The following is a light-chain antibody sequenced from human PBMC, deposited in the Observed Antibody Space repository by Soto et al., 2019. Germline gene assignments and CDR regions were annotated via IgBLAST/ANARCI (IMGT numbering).Light chain of an antibody. CDR3: SSSAGGYTWV. CDR1: SSDVGGSNF. CDR2: EVS. Sequence: QSALTQPPSASGSPGQSVTLSCTGTSSDVGGSNFVSWYQQHPGKAPKLMIYEVSKRPSGVPARFSGSKSGNTASLTVSGLQAEDEADYYCSSSAGGYTWVFGGGTKLTVL. J-gene: IGLJ3*02. V-gene: IGLV2-8*01.